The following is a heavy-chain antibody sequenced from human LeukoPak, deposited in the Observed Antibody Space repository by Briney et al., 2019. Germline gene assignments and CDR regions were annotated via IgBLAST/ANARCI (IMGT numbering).Heavy chain of an antibody. CDR3: ARSKYCSSTSCYLYY. D-gene: IGHD2-2*01. Sequence: GASVKVSCKASGGTFSSYAISWVRQAPGQGLEWMGGIIPIFGTANYAQKFQGRVTITPDESTSTAYMELSSLRSEDTAVYYCARSKYCSSTSCYLYYWGQGTLVTVSS. CDR2: IIPIFGTA. CDR1: GGTFSSYA. J-gene: IGHJ4*02. V-gene: IGHV1-69*13.